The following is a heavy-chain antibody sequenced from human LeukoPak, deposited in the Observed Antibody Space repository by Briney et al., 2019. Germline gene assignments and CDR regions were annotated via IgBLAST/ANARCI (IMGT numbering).Heavy chain of an antibody. J-gene: IGHJ3*02. CDR2: ISSSNSYI. V-gene: IGHV3-21*01. D-gene: IGHD2-15*01. CDR1: GFTFSSYT. Sequence: GGSLRLSCAASGFTFSSYTMNWVRQAPGKGLEWVSSISSSNSYIYYADSVKGRFTISRDNARDSLYLQMNSLRAEDTAVYYCARDRFPRVAPDAFDIWGQGTMVTVSS. CDR3: ARDRFPRVAPDAFDI.